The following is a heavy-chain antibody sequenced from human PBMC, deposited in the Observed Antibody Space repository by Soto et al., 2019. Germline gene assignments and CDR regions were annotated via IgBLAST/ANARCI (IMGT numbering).Heavy chain of an antibody. D-gene: IGHD2-15*01. CDR1: GYTFTSYA. V-gene: IGHV1-3*01. Sequence: QVQLVQSGAEVKKPGASVKVSCKASGYTFTSYAMHWVRQAPGQRLEWMGWINAGNGNTKYSQKFQGRVTITRDTSASTAYMELSRLRSEDTAVYYCARRYCSGGSCYFHWFDPWGQGTLVTVSS. CDR3: ARRYCSGGSCYFHWFDP. CDR2: INAGNGNT. J-gene: IGHJ5*02.